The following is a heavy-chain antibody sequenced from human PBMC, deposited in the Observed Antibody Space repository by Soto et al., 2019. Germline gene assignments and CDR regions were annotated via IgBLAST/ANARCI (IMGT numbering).Heavy chain of an antibody. CDR1: GGTFSSYA. Sequence: SVKVSCKASGGTFSSYAISWVRQAPGQGLEWMGGIIPIFGTANYAQKFQGRVTITADESTSTAYMELSSLRSEDTAVYYCARGSVVAATQYYYYGMDVWGQGTTVTVSS. D-gene: IGHD2-15*01. J-gene: IGHJ6*02. CDR3: ARGSVVAATQYYYYGMDV. CDR2: IIPIFGTA. V-gene: IGHV1-69*13.